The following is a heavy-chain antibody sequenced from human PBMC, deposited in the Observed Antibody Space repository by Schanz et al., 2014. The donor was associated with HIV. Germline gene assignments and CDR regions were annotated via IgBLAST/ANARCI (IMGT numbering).Heavy chain of an antibody. CDR3: ARDGRSYYDYHGMDV. CDR1: GLTFSSSI. CDR2: MSHDGFSK. D-gene: IGHD3-16*02. V-gene: IGHV3-30*09. Sequence: QVQLVESGGGVVQPGRSLRLSCTASGLTFSSSIMHWVRQAPGKGLEWVAGMSHDGFSKYFADSVKGRFAISRDNAKNSLYLQMNRLRAEDTAVYYCARDGRSYYDYHGMDVWGQGTTVTVSS. J-gene: IGHJ6*02.